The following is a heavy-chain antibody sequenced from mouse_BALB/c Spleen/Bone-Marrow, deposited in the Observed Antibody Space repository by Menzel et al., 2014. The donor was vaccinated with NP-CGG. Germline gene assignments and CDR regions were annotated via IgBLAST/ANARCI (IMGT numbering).Heavy chain of an antibody. V-gene: IGHV7-3*02. CDR1: GFTFTDYY. CDR3: ARDKGRVFFDY. J-gene: IGHJ2*01. Sequence: EVNVVESGGGLVQPGGSLRLSCATSGFTFTDYYMNWVRQPPGKALEWLGFIRNKANGYTTEYSASVKSRFTISGDNSQNILYLQMNTLRADDSATYYCARDKGRVFFDYWGQGTTLTVSS. CDR2: IRNKANGYTT.